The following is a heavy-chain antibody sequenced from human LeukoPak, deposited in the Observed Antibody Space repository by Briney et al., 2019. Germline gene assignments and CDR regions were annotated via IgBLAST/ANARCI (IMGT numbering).Heavy chain of an antibody. Sequence: PSETLSLTCTVSGGSISSYYWSWIRQPAGKGLEWIGRIYTSGNTDYNPSLKSRVTISVDTSKNQFSLKLSSVTAADTAVYYCARDYYGSGSYVFDYWGQGTLVTVSS. V-gene: IGHV4-4*07. D-gene: IGHD3-10*01. CDR1: GGSISSYY. CDR3: ARDYYGSGSYVFDY. J-gene: IGHJ4*02. CDR2: IYTSGNT.